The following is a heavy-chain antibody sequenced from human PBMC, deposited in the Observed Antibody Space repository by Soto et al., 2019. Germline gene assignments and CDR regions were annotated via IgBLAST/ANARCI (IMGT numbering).Heavy chain of an antibody. V-gene: IGHV1-18*01. J-gene: IGHJ6*02. D-gene: IGHD3-3*01. CDR2: ISCYNGKT. CDR3: ARDAPPPELRFLEWHNYDYNGMDV. Sequence: QVQVVQSGDEVKETGASVRVSCKTSGYSFTAYGISWVRQAPGQGLEWMGWISCYNGKTKYAQKVPGRVTMTTDTSTSTAYMEGRSLRSDDPAIYYCARDAPPPELRFLEWHNYDYNGMDVWGQGTTVTVSS. CDR1: GYSFTAYG.